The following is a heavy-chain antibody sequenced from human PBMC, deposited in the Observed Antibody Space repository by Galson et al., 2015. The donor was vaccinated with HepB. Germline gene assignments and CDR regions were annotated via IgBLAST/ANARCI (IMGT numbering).Heavy chain of an antibody. CDR3: ARGGIGVGRRNSFAP. CDR2: IVESGDNT. V-gene: IGHV3-23*01. CDR1: GFTFSSYA. D-gene: IGHD3-22*01. Sequence: SLRLSCAASGFTFSSYAMSWVRQAPGKGLEWVSTIVESGDNTDTADSVKGRFTISRDNSKNTLYLQMNSLRVEDTAVYYCARGGIGVGRRNSFAPWGQGTLVTVSS. J-gene: IGHJ5*02.